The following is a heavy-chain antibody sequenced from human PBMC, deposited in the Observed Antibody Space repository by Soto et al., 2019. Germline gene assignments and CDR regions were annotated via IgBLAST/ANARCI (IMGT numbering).Heavy chain of an antibody. V-gene: IGHV1-69*01. J-gene: IGHJ4*02. CDR2: IIPIFGTA. Sequence: QVQLVQSGAEVKKPGSSVKVSCKASGGTFSSYAISWVRQAPGQGLEWMGGIIPIFGTANYAQKFQGRVTIDAEGSTSQAHLGLGRLGFEGTGLVYWGGGGSRLPSNHYFDYWGQGTLVTVSP. CDR3: GGGGSRLPSNHYFDY. D-gene: IGHD1-26*01. CDR1: GGTFSSYA.